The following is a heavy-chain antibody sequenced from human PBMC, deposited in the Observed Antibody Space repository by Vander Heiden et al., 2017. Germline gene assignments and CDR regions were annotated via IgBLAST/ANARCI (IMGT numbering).Heavy chain of an antibody. CDR1: GFTFSSYG. V-gene: IGHV3-30*18. J-gene: IGHJ4*02. Sequence: QVQLVESGGGVVQPGRSLRLSCAASGFTFSSYGMHWVRQAPGKGLEWVAVISYDGSNKYYADSVKGRLTISRDNSKNTLYLQMNSLRAEDTAVYYCAKVYSYGKNFDYWGQGTLVTVSS. CDR2: ISYDGSNK. CDR3: AKVYSYGKNFDY. D-gene: IGHD5-18*01.